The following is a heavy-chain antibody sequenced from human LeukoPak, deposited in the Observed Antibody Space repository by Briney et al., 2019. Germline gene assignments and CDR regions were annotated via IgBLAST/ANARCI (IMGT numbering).Heavy chain of an antibody. CDR2: FDPEDGET. V-gene: IGHV1-24*01. J-gene: IGHJ1*01. CDR1: GYTLTELS. CDR3: ATLPSTPLKRWLQFKVDFTFQH. Sequence: ASVKVSCKVSGYTLTELSMHWVRQAPGKGLEWMGGFDPEDGETIYAQKFQGRVTMTEDTSTDTAYMELSSLRSEDTAVYYCATLPSTPLKRWLQFKVDFTFQHWGQGTLVTVSS. D-gene: IGHD5-24*01.